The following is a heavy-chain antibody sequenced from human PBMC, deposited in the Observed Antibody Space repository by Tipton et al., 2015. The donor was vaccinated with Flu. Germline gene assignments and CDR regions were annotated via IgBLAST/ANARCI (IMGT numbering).Heavy chain of an antibody. Sequence: TLSLTCTVSGGSISSYYWSWIRQPPGKGLEWIWYIYYSGSTNYNPSLKSRVTISVDTSKNQFSLKLSSVTAADTAVYYCARLGASRELDYWGQGTLVTVSS. CDR1: GGSISSYY. D-gene: IGHD4/OR15-4a*01. CDR3: ARLGASRELDY. J-gene: IGHJ4*02. CDR2: IYYSGST. V-gene: IGHV4-59*08.